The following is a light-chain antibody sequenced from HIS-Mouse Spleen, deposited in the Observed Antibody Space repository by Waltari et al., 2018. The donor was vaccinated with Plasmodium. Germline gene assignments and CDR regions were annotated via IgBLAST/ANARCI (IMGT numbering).Light chain of an antibody. CDR3: QQYYSYLLT. CDR2: AAS. CDR1: QGISSY. J-gene: IGKJ4*01. Sequence: AIRMTQSPSSFSASTGDRVTITCRASQGISSYLDWYQHKPGKAPKLLNYAASTLQSGVPSRFSGSGSGTDFTLTISCLQSEDCATYYCQQYYSYLLTFGGGTKVEIK. V-gene: IGKV1-8*01.